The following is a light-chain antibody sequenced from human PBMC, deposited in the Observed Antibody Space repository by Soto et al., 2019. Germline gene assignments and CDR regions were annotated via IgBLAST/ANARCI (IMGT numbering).Light chain of an antibody. Sequence: EIGLTQSPGTLSLSPGERATLSCRASQSVSSSYLAWYQQKPGQAPRLLIYGASSRATGIPDRFSGSGSVTDFTLTISRLEPEDFEVYYCQQYGSSPLTFGGGTKVEIK. J-gene: IGKJ4*01. CDR3: QQYGSSPLT. CDR1: QSVSSSY. CDR2: GAS. V-gene: IGKV3-20*01.